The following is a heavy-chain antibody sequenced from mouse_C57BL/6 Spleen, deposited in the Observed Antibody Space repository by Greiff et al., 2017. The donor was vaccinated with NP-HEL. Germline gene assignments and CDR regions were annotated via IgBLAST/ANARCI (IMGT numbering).Heavy chain of an antibody. D-gene: IGHD2-1*01. Sequence: QVQLQQSGAELMKPGASVKLSCKATGYTFTGYWIEWVKQRPGHGLEWIGEILPGSGSINYNEKFKGKATFTADTSSNTADMQLSSLPTEDSAIYYCAFYYGNPGGFDYWGQGTTLTVSS. CDR1: GYTFTGYW. CDR2: ILPGSGSI. CDR3: AFYYGNPGGFDY. V-gene: IGHV1-9*01. J-gene: IGHJ2*01.